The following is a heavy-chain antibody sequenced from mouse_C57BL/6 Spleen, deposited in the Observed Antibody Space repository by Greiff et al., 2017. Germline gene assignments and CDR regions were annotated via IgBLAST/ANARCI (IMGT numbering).Heavy chain of an antibody. Sequence: VQLQQSGAELVQPGASVKISCKASGYAFSSYWMTWVKQRPGKGLAWIGQLYPGDGDTNYNGKFKGKATLTADTSSSTAYMQLSSLTSEDSAVYFCARWSYGSGFAYWGQGTTLTVSS. D-gene: IGHD1-1*01. CDR3: ARWSYGSGFAY. V-gene: IGHV1-80*01. J-gene: IGHJ2*01. CDR1: GYAFSSYW. CDR2: LYPGDGDT.